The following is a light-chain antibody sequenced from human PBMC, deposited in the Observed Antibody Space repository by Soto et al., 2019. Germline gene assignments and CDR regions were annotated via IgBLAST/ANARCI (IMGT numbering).Light chain of an antibody. Sequence: DIQMTQSPSSVSASVGVRVTITCRASQGIRTWLAWYQHKPGKAPKFLIYDASSLESGVPSRFSGSGSGTEFTLTISSLQPDDFATYFCQQYNNYPRTFGQGTTGDIK. CDR3: QQYNNYPRT. V-gene: IGKV1-5*01. CDR1: QGIRTW. CDR2: DAS. J-gene: IGKJ1*01.